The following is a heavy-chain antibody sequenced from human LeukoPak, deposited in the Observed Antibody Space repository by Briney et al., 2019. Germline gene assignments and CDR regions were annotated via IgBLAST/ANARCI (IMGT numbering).Heavy chain of an antibody. CDR3: AIVGYCSGSICYWGWGVFDY. V-gene: IGHV4-59*01. D-gene: IGHD2-15*01. J-gene: IGHJ4*02. Sequence: PSETLSLTCTVSGVSIRSYYWSWIRQPPGKGLEWIGYIYYSGSTNYNPSLKSRVTISVDTSKNQFSLKLSSVTAADTAVYYCAIVGYCSGSICYWGWGVFDYWGQGTLVTVSS. CDR2: IYYSGST. CDR1: GVSIRSYY.